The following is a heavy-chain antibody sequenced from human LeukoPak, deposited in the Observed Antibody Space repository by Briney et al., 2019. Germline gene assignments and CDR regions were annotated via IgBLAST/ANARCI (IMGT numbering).Heavy chain of an antibody. CDR2: ISNTRST. D-gene: IGHD4-17*01. J-gene: IGHJ6*03. CDR1: GGSMSNNY. Sequence: SETLSLTYSVSGGSMSNNYWGWIRQPRGRGPEWIGYISNTRSTSYTPSLKSRVSIFLETPRNQFSLEVSSVIAADTAVYYCARLQSANHDDGYYTGGFYYMVVWRKGTTVTVSS. CDR3: ARLQSANHDDGYYTGGFYYMVV. V-gene: IGHV4-4*08.